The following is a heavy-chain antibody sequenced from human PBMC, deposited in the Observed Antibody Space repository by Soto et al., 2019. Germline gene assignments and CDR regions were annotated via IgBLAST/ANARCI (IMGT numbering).Heavy chain of an antibody. CDR3: ARNIAAAGTVDYYYGMDV. J-gene: IGHJ6*02. V-gene: IGHV4-39*01. Sequence: ASETLSLTCTVSGDSVSSSYYYWGWIRQPPGKGLEWIGSIFYSGSTYYNPSLKSRVTISVDTSKNKFSLKLSSVTAADTAVYYCARNIAAAGTVDYYYGMDVWGQGSTVTVSS. D-gene: IGHD6-13*01. CDR2: IFYSGST. CDR1: GDSVSSSYYY.